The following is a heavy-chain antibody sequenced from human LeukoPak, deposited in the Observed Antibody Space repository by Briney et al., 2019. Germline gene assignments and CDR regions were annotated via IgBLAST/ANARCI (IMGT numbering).Heavy chain of an antibody. CDR2: IKQDGSEK. V-gene: IGHV3-7*01. CDR1: GFTFSSYW. CDR3: ARGGSLPAASDYYYYYYMDV. J-gene: IGHJ6*03. D-gene: IGHD2-2*01. Sequence: GGSLRLSCAASGFTFSSYWMSWVRQAPGKGLEWVANIKQDGSEKYYVDSVKGRFTISRDNAKNSLYLQMNSLRAEDTAVYYCARGGSLPAASDYYYYYYMDVWGKGTTVTVSS.